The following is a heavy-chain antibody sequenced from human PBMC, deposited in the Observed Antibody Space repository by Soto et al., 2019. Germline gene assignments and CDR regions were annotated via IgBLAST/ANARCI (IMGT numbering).Heavy chain of an antibody. Sequence: EVQLLESGGGLVQPGGSLRLSCAASGFTFSSYAMSWVRQAPGKGLEWVSAISGSGGSTYYADSVKGRFTISRDNSKNTLYLQMNSLRAEDTAVYYCAKANPQIVVVPAATTKGRFDPWGQGPLVTVSS. V-gene: IGHV3-23*01. D-gene: IGHD2-2*01. CDR3: AKANPQIVVVPAATTKGRFDP. CDR2: ISGSGGST. CDR1: GFTFSSYA. J-gene: IGHJ5*02.